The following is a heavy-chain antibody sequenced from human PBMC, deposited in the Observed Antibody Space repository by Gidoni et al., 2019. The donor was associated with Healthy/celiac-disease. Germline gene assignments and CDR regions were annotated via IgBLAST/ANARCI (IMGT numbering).Heavy chain of an antibody. CDR2: ISGSGGST. D-gene: IGHD3-22*01. J-gene: IGHJ4*02. V-gene: IGHV3-23*04. CDR3: AKYLAVDDSSGYYPSYFDY. CDR1: GFTFSSYA. Sequence: EVQLVESGGGLVQPGGSLRLSCAASGFTFSSYAMSWVRQAPGKGLEWVSAISGSGGSTYYADSVKGRFTISRDNSKNTLYLQMNSLRAEDTAVYYCAKYLAVDDSSGYYPSYFDYWGQGTLVAVSS.